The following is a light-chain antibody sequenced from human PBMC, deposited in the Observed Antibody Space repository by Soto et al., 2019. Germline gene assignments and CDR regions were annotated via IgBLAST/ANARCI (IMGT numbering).Light chain of an antibody. CDR1: QGVTTN. V-gene: IGKV3-15*01. Sequence: EIVMTQSPATLSVSPGERATLPCRAGQGVTTNFAWYQQKSGQSPRLLIYDVSIRATGVPARFSATGSETDFTLTISGLQSEDSAVYFCQQYNNWPFSFGQGTRLEI. CDR3: QQYNNWPFS. CDR2: DVS. J-gene: IGKJ5*01.